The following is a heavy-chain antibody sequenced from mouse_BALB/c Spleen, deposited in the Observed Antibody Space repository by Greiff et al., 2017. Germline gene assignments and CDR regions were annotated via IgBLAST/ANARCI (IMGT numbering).Heavy chain of an antibody. Sequence: VQLQQSGPGLVKPSQSLSLTCTVTGYSITSDYAWNWIRQFPGNKLEWMGYISYSGSTSYNPSLKSRISITRDTSKNQFFLQLNSVTTEDTATYYCASGGSTPWFAYWGQGTLVTVSA. CDR2: ISYSGST. J-gene: IGHJ3*01. CDR1: GYSITSDYA. D-gene: IGHD1-1*01. V-gene: IGHV3-2*02. CDR3: ASGGSTPWFAY.